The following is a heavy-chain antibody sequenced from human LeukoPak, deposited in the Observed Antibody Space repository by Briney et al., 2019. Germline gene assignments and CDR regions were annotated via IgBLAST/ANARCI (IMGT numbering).Heavy chain of an antibody. V-gene: IGHV4-30-2*01. CDR1: GGSISSGGYS. J-gene: IGHJ4*02. Sequence: SQTLSLTCAVSGGSISSGGYSWSWIRQPPGKGLEWIGYIYHSGSTYYNPSLKSRVTISVDRSKNQFSLKLSSVIAADTAVYYCARGIAASGARFDYWGQGTLVTVSS. D-gene: IGHD6-13*01. CDR3: ARGIAASGARFDY. CDR2: IYHSGST.